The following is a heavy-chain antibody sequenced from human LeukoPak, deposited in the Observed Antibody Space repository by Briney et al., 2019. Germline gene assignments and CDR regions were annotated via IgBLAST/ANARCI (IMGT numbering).Heavy chain of an antibody. CDR2: VHASGNT. CDR1: SDSFSSYY. Sequence: SETLYLTCTVSSDSFSSYYWSWIRQPAGKGLEWIGRVHASGNTNYNPSLESRVTMSVDTSENQFSLNLNFVTAADTAVYYCGGSQDGYIDYWGQGVLVTVSS. CDR3: GGSQDGYIDY. D-gene: IGHD5-24*01. J-gene: IGHJ4*02. V-gene: IGHV4-4*07.